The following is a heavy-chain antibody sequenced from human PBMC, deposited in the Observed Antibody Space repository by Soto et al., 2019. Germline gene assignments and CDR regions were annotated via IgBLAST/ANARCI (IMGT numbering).Heavy chain of an antibody. V-gene: IGHV3-30*03. CDR1: GFTFSSYG. CDR3: ASVWGSYRYPGHY. Sequence: PGGSLRLSCAASGFTFSSYGMHWVRQAPGKGLEWVAVISYDGSNKYYADSVKGRFTISRDNSKNTLYLHMNSLRAEDTAVYYCASVWGSYRYPGHYWGQGTLVTVSS. D-gene: IGHD3-16*02. CDR2: ISYDGSNK. J-gene: IGHJ4*02.